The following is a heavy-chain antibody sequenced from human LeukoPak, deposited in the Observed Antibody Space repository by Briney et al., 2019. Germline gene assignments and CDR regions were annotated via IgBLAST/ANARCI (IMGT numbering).Heavy chain of an antibody. Sequence: PSETLSLTCTVSGGSISDYYWSWIRQHPGKGLEWLGYIYYSGTTYYNPSLKSRVTFSVDTSKNQFSLKLNPVTAADTALYYCARGTTDGYSYGRFDYWGQGTLVTVSS. V-gene: IGHV4-31*03. J-gene: IGHJ4*02. CDR2: IYYSGTT. CDR1: GGSISDYY. CDR3: ARGTTDGYSYGRFDY. D-gene: IGHD5-18*01.